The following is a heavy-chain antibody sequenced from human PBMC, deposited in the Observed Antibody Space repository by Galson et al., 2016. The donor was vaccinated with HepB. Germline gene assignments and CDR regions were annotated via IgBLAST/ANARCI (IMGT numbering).Heavy chain of an antibody. CDR3: ARGKGFLSYYGMDV. CDR1: GYTFTSYP. J-gene: IGHJ6*02. D-gene: IGHD2/OR15-2a*01. Sequence: VKVSCKASGYTFTSYPLHWVRQAPGQRLECMGWITSGNGNIRYTEQFQGRVTITRDTSASTAYMELSSLRSEDTAVYYCARGKGFLSYYGMDVWGQGTTVIVSS. V-gene: IGHV1-3*04. CDR2: ITSGNGNI.